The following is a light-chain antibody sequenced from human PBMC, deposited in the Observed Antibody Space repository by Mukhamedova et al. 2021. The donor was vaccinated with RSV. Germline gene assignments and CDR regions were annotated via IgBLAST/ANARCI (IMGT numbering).Light chain of an antibody. Sequence: GKVPELLIFAASTLQSGVPSRFSGTGSGTDFSLTISSLQPEDAATYYCQKYNNAPWTFGQGTKVEIK. J-gene: IGKJ1*01. V-gene: IGKV1-27*01. CDR2: AAS. CDR3: QKYNNAPWT.